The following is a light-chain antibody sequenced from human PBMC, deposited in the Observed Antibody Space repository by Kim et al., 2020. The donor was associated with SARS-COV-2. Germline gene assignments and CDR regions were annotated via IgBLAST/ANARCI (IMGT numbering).Light chain of an antibody. CDR3: QSYDSNNPWV. CDR1: SGSIASKY. Sequence: TVTISCTGSSGSIASKYVQWYQQRPGSAPTTVIYDNKKRPSGVPDRFSGSIDSSSNSASLTISGLKTEDEADYYCQSYDSNNPWVFGGGTQLTVL. J-gene: IGLJ3*02. CDR2: DNK. V-gene: IGLV6-57*02.